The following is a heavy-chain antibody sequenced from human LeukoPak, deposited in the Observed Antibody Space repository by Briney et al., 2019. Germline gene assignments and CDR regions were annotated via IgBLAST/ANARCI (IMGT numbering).Heavy chain of an antibody. D-gene: IGHD3-10*01. V-gene: IGHV3-21*01. Sequence: GGSLRLSCAASGFTFSSYSMNWVRQAPGKGLEWVSSISSSSSYIYYADSVKGRFTISRDNAKNSLYLQMNSLRAEDTAVYYCARDLNRLLWFGELTNYYYYYGMGVWGQGTTVTVSS. CDR3: ARDLNRLLWFGELTNYYYYYGMGV. CDR2: ISSSSSYI. J-gene: IGHJ6*02. CDR1: GFTFSSYS.